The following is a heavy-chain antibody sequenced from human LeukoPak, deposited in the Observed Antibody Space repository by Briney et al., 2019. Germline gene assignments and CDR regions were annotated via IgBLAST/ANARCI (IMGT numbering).Heavy chain of an antibody. CDR2: INPNSGDT. V-gene: IGHV1-2*02. CDR1: GYTFTGYY. Sequence: ASVKVSCKASGYTFTGYYIHWVRQAPGQGLEWVGWINPNSGDTHSAQNFQGRVTMTRDTSINTASMDLSRLRSDDTAVYYCARAPKNDAYDIWGRGTMVTVSS. CDR3: ARAPKNDAYDI. J-gene: IGHJ3*02.